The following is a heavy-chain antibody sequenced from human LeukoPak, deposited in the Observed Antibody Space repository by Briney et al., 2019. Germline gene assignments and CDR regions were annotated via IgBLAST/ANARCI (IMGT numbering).Heavy chain of an antibody. Sequence: GGSLRLSCAASGFTFSSDAMSWVRQAPGEGVEWVSAISGSGGSTYYADSVKGRFTISRDNSKNTLYLQMNTLRAEDTAVYYCANRGVYSSGWYYFDYWGQGTLVTVSS. D-gene: IGHD6-19*01. CDR2: ISGSGGST. CDR1: GFTFSSDA. CDR3: ANRGVYSSGWYYFDY. V-gene: IGHV3-23*01. J-gene: IGHJ4*02.